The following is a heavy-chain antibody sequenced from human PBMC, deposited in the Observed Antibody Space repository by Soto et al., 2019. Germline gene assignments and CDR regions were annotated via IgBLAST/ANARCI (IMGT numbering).Heavy chain of an antibody. D-gene: IGHD1-26*01. CDR3: ARGTKGAGGWYFDI. CDR2: IGAIVYNAAT. J-gene: IGHJ2*01. Sequence: QLQVVQSDVEVKRPGASVRISCKASGFTLDNHAMTWVRQAPGKGLEWMGWIGAIVYNAATNYARKFQGRLTMARDTSPNTVYMDLSSLRSDDTAVYYCARGTKGAGGWYFDIWGRGTLGVVSS. CDR1: GFTLDNHA. V-gene: IGHV1-18*01.